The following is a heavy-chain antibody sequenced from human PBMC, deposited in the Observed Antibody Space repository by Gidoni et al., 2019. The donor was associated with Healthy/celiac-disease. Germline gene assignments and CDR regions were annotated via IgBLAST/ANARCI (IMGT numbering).Heavy chain of an antibody. D-gene: IGHD3-22*01. CDR2: ISYDGSNK. CDR3: AKDYYYDSTRRNYFDY. CDR1: GVTVSSYG. Sequence: QVQLVESGGGVVQPGRSLRLSCAASGVTVSSYGMHWVRPAPGKGLEGVAVISYDGSNKYYADSVKGRFTISRDNSKNTLYLQMNSLRAEDTAVYYCAKDYYYDSTRRNYFDYWGQGTLVTVSS. V-gene: IGHV3-30*18. J-gene: IGHJ4*02.